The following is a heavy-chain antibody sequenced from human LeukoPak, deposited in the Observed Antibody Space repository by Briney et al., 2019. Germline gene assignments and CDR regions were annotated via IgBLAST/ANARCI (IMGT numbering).Heavy chain of an antibody. CDR1: GYTFTGYY. CDR2: IIPIFGTA. J-gene: IGHJ4*02. Sequence: GASVKVSCKASGYTFTGYYMHWVRQAPGQGLEWMGRIIPIFGTASYAQKFQGRVTITTDESTSTAYMELSSLRSEDTAVYYRARDLQFPTSGYDEAPEAYWGQGTLVTVSS. CDR3: ARDLQFPTSGYDEAPEAY. V-gene: IGHV1-69*05. D-gene: IGHD5-12*01.